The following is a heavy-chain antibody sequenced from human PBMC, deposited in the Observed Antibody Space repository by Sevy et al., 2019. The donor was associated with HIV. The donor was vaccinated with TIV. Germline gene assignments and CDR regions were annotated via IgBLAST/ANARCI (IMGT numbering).Heavy chain of an antibody. CDR3: ARGGYYDRKGLFDY. D-gene: IGHD3-22*01. CDR2: IYYSGST. V-gene: IGHV4-59*01. J-gene: IGHJ4*02. Sequence: SETLSLTCTVSGGSISSYYWSWIRQPPGKGLEWIGYIYYSGSTNYNTSLKSRVTISVDTYKNQFSLKLSAVTAADTAGDYCARGGYYDRKGLFDYWGQGTLVTVSS. CDR1: GGSISSYY.